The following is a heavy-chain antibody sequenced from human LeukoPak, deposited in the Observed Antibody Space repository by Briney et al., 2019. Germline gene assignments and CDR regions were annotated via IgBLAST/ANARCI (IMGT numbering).Heavy chain of an antibody. Sequence: GGSLRLSCAASGFTFNGYVMYWVRQAPGQGLEWVSGISHSGGTTYYAQPVKGRFTISRDNSRNTVFFQMDSLRAEDTAVYYCAKDLERTTVPDAIGFWGQGTMVTVSS. D-gene: IGHD3-3*01. CDR2: ISHSGGTT. CDR3: AKDLERTTVPDAIGF. J-gene: IGHJ3*01. CDR1: GFTFNGYV. V-gene: IGHV3-23*01.